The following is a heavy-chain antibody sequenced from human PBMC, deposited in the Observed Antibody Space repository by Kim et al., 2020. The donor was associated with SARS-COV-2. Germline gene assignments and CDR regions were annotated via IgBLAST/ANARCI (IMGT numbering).Heavy chain of an antibody. CDR3: LYGMDV. V-gene: IGHV3-15*01. Sequence: GGKTDYDAPVKGRLTISRDDSKNTLYLQMNSLKPEDTAVYYCLYGMDVWGQGTTVTVSS. J-gene: IGHJ6*02. CDR2: GGKT.